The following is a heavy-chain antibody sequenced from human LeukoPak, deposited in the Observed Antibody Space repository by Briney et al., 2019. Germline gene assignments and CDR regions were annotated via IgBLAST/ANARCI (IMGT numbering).Heavy chain of an antibody. Sequence: PGGSLRLSCAASGFTFSTDAMHWVRQAPGKGLEWVAVISYDGSNKYYADSVKGRFTISRDNSKNTLYLQMNSLRAEDTAVYYCAKTAYGGNSVGYWGQGTLVTVSS. CDR3: AKTAYGGNSVGY. V-gene: IGHV3-30*04. J-gene: IGHJ4*02. CDR1: GFTFSTDA. D-gene: IGHD4-23*01. CDR2: ISYDGSNK.